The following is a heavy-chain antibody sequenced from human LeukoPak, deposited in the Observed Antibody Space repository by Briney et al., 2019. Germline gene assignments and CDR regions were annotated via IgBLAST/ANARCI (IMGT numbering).Heavy chain of an antibody. CDR3: ARDSSGYYYFDY. Sequence: PSETLPLTCTVSGGSISSYHWSWIRQPPGKGLEWIGYIYYSGSTKYNPSLKSRVTISVDTSKNQFSLKLSSVTAADTAVYYCARDSSGYYYFDYWGQGTLVTVSS. CDR1: GGSISSYH. CDR2: IYYSGST. V-gene: IGHV4-59*01. J-gene: IGHJ4*02. D-gene: IGHD3-22*01.